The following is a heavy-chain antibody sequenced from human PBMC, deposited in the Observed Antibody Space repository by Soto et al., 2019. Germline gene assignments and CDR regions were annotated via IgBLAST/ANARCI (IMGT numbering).Heavy chain of an antibody. Sequence: ASVKVSCKASGYTFTGYYMHWVRQAPGQGLEWMGWINPNSGGTNYAQKFQGRVTMTRDTSISTAYMELSRLRSDDTAVYYCARHPYYYDSSGYGYFDYWGQGTLVTVSS. CDR2: INPNSGGT. CDR3: ARHPYYYDSSGYGYFDY. V-gene: IGHV1-2*02. D-gene: IGHD3-22*01. CDR1: GYTFTGYY. J-gene: IGHJ4*02.